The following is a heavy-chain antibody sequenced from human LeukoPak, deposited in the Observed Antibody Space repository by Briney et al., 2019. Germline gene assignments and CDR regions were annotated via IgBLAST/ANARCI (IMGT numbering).Heavy chain of an antibody. CDR1: GGSISSSSYY. J-gene: IGHJ4*02. Sequence: SETLSLTCTVSGGSISSSSYYWGWIRQPPGKGLEWIGNVYYSGSTNYNPSLKSRVTISVDTSRDHFSLELSSVTAADTAVYYCASASYWGQGTLVTVSS. CDR2: VYYSGST. V-gene: IGHV4-39*02. CDR3: ASASY.